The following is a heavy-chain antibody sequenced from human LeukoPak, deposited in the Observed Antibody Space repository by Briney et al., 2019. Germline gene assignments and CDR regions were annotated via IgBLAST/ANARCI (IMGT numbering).Heavy chain of an antibody. D-gene: IGHD6-13*01. CDR3: ARGGQQLVGWFDP. Sequence: SETLSLTCTVSGGSISSGSYYWSWIRQPAGKGLEWIGRIYTSGSTNYNPSLKSRVTISVDTSKNQFSLKLSSVTAADTAVYYCARGGQQLVGWFDPWGQGTLVTVSS. V-gene: IGHV4-61*02. CDR1: GGSISSGSYY. J-gene: IGHJ5*02. CDR2: IYTSGST.